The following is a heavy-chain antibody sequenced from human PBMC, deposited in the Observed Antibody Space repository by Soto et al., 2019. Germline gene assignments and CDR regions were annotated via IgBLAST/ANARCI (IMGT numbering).Heavy chain of an antibody. CDR2: IWYDGTNK. D-gene: IGHD3-10*01. J-gene: IGHJ4*02. V-gene: IGHV3-33*08. Sequence: PGGSLRLSCAASGFTFSAYGMFWVRQAPGKGLEWVAVIWYDGTNKYYADSVKGRFTISRDNSKNMLYLQMNSLRDEDTAVYYCARDRNYYGSESSAIDYWGQGTLVTVSS. CDR3: ARDRNYYGSESSAIDY. CDR1: GFTFSAYG.